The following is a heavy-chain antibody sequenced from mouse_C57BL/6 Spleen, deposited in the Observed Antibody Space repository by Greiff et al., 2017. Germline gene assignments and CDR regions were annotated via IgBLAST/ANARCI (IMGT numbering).Heavy chain of an antibody. CDR3: AKIYYGNHGYFDV. J-gene: IGHJ1*03. CDR1: GYTFTSYW. CDR2: IDPSDSYT. D-gene: IGHD2-1*01. V-gene: IGHV1-69*01. Sequence: QVHVKQPGAELVMPGASVKLSCKASGYTFTSYWMHWVKQRPGQGLEWIGEIDPSDSYTNYNQKFKGKSTLTVDKSPSTAYMQLSSLTSEDSAVYYCAKIYYGNHGYFDVWGTGTTVTVSS.